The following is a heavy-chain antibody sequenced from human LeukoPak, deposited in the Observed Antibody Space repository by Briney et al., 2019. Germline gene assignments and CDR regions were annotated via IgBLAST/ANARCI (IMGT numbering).Heavy chain of an antibody. CDR1: GFTFSNAW. CDR2: IKSKTDGGTT. D-gene: IGHD6-6*01. Sequence: GGSLRLSCAASGFTFSNAWMSWVRQAPGKGLEWVGRIKSKTDGGTTDYAAPVKGRFTTSRDDSKNTLYLQMNSLRAEDTAVYYCARTGIAARPTVWFDPWGQGTLVTVSS. CDR3: ARTGIAARPTVWFDP. J-gene: IGHJ5*02. V-gene: IGHV3-15*05.